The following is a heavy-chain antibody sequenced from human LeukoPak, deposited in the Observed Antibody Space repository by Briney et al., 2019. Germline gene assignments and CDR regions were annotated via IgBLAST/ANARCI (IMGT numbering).Heavy chain of an antibody. D-gene: IGHD1-26*01. CDR3: ASAGSGRSPDWFAP. Sequence: PGCSVRLSCAASGFTFSSYGMHWVRQAPGKGLEGVSYISSSGWTIYYEDSVKGRFTISRGNAKNSLYLQMNSLRAEDTAVYYCASAGSGRSPDWFAPWGQGPLVTVPS. V-gene: IGHV3-48*04. CDR2: ISSSGWTI. J-gene: IGHJ5*02. CDR1: GFTFSSYG.